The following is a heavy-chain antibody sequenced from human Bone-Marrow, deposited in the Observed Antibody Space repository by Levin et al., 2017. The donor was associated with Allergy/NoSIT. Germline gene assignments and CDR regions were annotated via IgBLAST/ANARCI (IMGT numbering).Heavy chain of an antibody. D-gene: IGHD3-10*01. J-gene: IGHJ4*02. CDR1: GGSISSGGYY. V-gene: IGHV4-31*03. CDR3: ASRTYYYGSGSYYGPEPHFDY. CDR2: IYYSGST. Sequence: SETLSLTCTVSGGSISSGGYYWSWIRQHPGKGLEWIGYIYYSGSTYYNPSLKSRVTISVDTSKNQFSLKLSSVTAADTAVYYCASRTYYYGSGSYYGPEPHFDYWGQGTLVTVSS.